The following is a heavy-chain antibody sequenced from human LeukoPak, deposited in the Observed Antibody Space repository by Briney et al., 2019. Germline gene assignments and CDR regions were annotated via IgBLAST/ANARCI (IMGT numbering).Heavy chain of an antibody. V-gene: IGHV3-23*01. CDR2: ISGSGGST. CDR3: VKDHLTFMSIAVAENDY. CDR1: GFTFSNYA. J-gene: IGHJ4*02. Sequence: PGGSLRLSCAASGFTFSNYAMSWVRQAPGKGLEWVSGISGSGGSTYYVDSVKGRFTISRDNSKTMLYLQINSLRVEDTAVYYCVKDHLTFMSIAVAENDYWGQGTLVTVSS. D-gene: IGHD6-19*01.